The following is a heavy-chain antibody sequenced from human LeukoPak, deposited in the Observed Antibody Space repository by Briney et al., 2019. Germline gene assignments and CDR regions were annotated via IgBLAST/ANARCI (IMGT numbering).Heavy chain of an antibody. CDR1: GYIFTAHF. CDR3: ARDGLDYDAWSGILDQ. D-gene: IGHD3-3*01. CDR2: INPTSGAT. V-gene: IGHV1-2*02. J-gene: IGHJ5*02. Sequence: ASVKVSCKTSGYIFTAHFLHWVRQAPGQGLEWMGWINPTSGATNYTQKFQGRVTMTRDTSVSTAYMQLTSLRSDDMAVYYCARDGLDYDAWSGILDQWGQGALVTVSS.